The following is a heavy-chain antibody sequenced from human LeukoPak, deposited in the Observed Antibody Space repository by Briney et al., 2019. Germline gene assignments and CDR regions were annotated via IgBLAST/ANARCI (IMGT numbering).Heavy chain of an antibody. CDR3: VKSFYASPPAGIDV. J-gene: IGHJ6*02. CDR2: INEDGSTT. Sequence: GGSLRLSCAASGFTFSSNWMHWVRQAPGKGLVWVSRINEDGSTTNYADSVKGRSTIFRDSAKNTLYLQMNSLRVEDTALYYCVKSFYASPPAGIDVWGQGTTVTVSS. D-gene: IGHD2-2*01. CDR1: GFTFSSNW. V-gene: IGHV3-74*01.